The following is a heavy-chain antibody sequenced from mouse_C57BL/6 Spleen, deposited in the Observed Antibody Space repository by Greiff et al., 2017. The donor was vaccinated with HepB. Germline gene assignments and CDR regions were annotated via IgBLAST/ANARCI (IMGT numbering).Heavy chain of an antibody. CDR1: GYTFTSYW. D-gene: IGHD2-5*01. CDR2: IYPGSGST. Sequence: QVHVKQPGAELVKPGASVKMSCKASGYTFTSYWITWVKQRPGQGLEWIGDIYPGSGSTNYNEKFKSKATLTVDTSSSTAYMQLSSLTSEDSAVYYCARGHSNYVYYYAMDYWGQGTSVTVSS. CDR3: ARGHSNYVYYYAMDY. J-gene: IGHJ4*01. V-gene: IGHV1-55*01.